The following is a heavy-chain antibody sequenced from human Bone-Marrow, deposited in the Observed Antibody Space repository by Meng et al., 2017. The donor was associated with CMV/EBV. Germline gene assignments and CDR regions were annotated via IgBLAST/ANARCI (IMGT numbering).Heavy chain of an antibody. V-gene: IGHV3-7*01. CDR1: GFTFDDYG. J-gene: IGHJ4*02. Sequence: GESLKISCAASGFTFDDYGMSWVRQAPGKGLEWVANIREDGGETGYVDSVKGRFTISRDNARNSLYLQMNSLRAEDTAVYYCAPNLGSGYWGQGTLVTVSS. CDR3: APNLGSGY. CDR2: IREDGGET. D-gene: IGHD7-27*01.